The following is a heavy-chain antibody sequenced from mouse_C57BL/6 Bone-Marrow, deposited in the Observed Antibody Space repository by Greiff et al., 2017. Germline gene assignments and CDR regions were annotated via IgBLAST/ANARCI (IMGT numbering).Heavy chain of an antibody. J-gene: IGHJ1*03. CDR2: IYPSDSET. V-gene: IGHV1-61*01. CDR3: ARRLRPVWDCWYFDV. CDR1: GYTFTSYW. Sequence: VQLQQPGAELVRPGSSVKLSCKASGYTFTSYWMDWVKQRPGQGLEWIGNIYPSDSETHYNQKFKDKATLTVDKSSSTAYMQLSSLTSEDSAVYYCARRLRPVWDCWYFDVWGTGTTVTVSS. D-gene: IGHD1-2*01.